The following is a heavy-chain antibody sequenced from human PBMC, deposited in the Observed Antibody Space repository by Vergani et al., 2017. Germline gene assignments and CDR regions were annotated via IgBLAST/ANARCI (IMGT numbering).Heavy chain of an antibody. V-gene: IGHV1-69*04. CDR2: IIPILGIA. J-gene: IGHJ6*02. D-gene: IGHD3-22*01. CDR1: GGTFSSYA. CDR3: ASSHYYDSSGDRKYYYYYGMDV. Sequence: QVQLVQSGAEVKKPGASVKVSCKASGGTFSSYAISWVRQAPGQGLEWMGRIIPILGIANYAQKFQGRVTITADKSTSPAYMELSSLRSEDTAVYYCASSHYYDSSGDRKYYYYYGMDVWGQGTTVTVSS.